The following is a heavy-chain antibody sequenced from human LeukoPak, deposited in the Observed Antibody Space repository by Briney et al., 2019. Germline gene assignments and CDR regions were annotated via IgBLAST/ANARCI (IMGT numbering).Heavy chain of an antibody. CDR2: ISAYNGNT. J-gene: IGHJ4*02. CDR1: GYTFTSYG. D-gene: IGHD3-3*01. V-gene: IGHV1-18*01. CDR3: ARYADYDFWSGIDY. Sequence: ASVNVSCKASGYTFTSYGISWVRQAPGQGLERMGWISAYNGNTNYAQKLQGRVTMTTDTSTSTAYMELRSLRSDDTAVYYCARYADYDFWSGIDYWGQGTLVTVSS.